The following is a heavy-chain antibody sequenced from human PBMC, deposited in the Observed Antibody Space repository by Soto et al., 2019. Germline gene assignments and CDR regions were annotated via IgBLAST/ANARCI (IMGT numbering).Heavy chain of an antibody. V-gene: IGHV1-8*01. Sequence: ASVKVSCKASGYTFTSYDINWVRQATGQGLEWMGWMNPNSGNTGYAQKFQGRVTMTRNTSISTAYMELSSLRSEDTAVYYCARLIRAAAGVYYYYYMDVWGKGTTVTVSS. CDR3: ARLIRAAAGVYYYYYMDV. D-gene: IGHD6-13*01. CDR2: MNPNSGNT. CDR1: GYTFTSYD. J-gene: IGHJ6*03.